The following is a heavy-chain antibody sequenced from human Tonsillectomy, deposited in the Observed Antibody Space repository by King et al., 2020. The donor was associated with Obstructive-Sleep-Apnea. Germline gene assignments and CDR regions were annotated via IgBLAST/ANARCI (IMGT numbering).Heavy chain of an antibody. CDR2: IDTTSIYI. J-gene: IGHJ4*02. D-gene: IGHD3-10*01. Sequence: VQLVESGGGLVNPGGSLRLSCAASGFSLTGHSMNWVRQAPGKGLEWVSSIDTTSIYIYYADSMKDRFTISRDNAKNSLYLQMDSLRAEDTALYYCARGGVANPFDFWGQGTLVTVSS. CDR1: GFSLTGHS. CDR3: ARGGVANPFDF. V-gene: IGHV3-21*01.